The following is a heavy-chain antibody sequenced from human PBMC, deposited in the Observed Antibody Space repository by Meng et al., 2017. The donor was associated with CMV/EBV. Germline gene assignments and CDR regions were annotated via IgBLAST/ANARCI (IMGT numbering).Heavy chain of an antibody. CDR1: GGSISSYY. V-gene: IGHV4-4*07. D-gene: IGHD3-22*01. Sequence: QVKLQAAGPGLVKRSGTLSLTGTVSGGSISSYYWSWIRQPAGKGLEWIGRIYTSGSTNYNPSLKSRVTMSVDTSKNQFSLKLSSVTAADTAVYYCARGGLYYYDSSGHFDYWGQGTLVTVSS. CDR2: IYTSGST. CDR3: ARGGLYYYDSSGHFDY. J-gene: IGHJ4*02.